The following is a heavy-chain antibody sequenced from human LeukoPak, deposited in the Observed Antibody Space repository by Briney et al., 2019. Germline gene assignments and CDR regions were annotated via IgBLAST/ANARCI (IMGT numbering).Heavy chain of an antibody. CDR3: ARSGSDGSGSYYNNWFDP. CDR2: IIPILGIA. D-gene: IGHD3-10*01. CDR1: GYTFTNYG. Sequence: SVKVSCKASGYTFTNYGITWVRQAPGQGLEWMGRIIPILGIADYAQKFQGRVTITTDKSTSTAYMELSSLRSEDTAVYYCARSGSDGSGSYYNNWFDPWGQGTLVTVSS. J-gene: IGHJ5*02. V-gene: IGHV1-69*04.